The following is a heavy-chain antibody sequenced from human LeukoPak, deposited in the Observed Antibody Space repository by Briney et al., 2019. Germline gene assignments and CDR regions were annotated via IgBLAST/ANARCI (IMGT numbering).Heavy chain of an antibody. CDR2: INPNSGGT. CDR1: GYTFTGYY. J-gene: IGHJ3*02. V-gene: IGHV1-2*02. Sequence: ASVKVSCKASGYTFTGYYMHWVRQAPGQGLEWMGWINPNSGGTNYAQKFQGRVTMTRDTSISTAYMELSRLRSDDTAVYYCARSRQRFLEWSPRGGAFDIWGQGTMVTVSS. D-gene: IGHD3-3*01. CDR3: ARSRQRFLEWSPRGGAFDI.